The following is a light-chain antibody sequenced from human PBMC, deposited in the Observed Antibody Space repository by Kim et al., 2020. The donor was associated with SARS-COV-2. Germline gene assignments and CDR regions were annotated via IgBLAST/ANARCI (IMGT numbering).Light chain of an antibody. Sequence: SSELTQDPAISVALGQTVRITCQGESLRNSFVSWYQKKPGQAPKLVIYGRFVRPSGIPDRFSCSAPGDTASLTITGAQAEDDAHYYFNPWDRSAPSWVFG. CDR1: SLRNSF. J-gene: IGLJ3*02. CDR3: NPWDRSAPSWV. V-gene: IGLV3-19*01. CDR2: GRF.